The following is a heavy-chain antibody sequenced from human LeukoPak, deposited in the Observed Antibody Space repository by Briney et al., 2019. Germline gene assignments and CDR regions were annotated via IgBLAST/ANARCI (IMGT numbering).Heavy chain of an antibody. D-gene: IGHD3-10*01. CDR1: GFTFSTHS. J-gene: IGHJ3*02. CDR2: ISSSSSYI. Sequence: GGSLSLSCAASGFTFSTHSMNWVRQAPGKGLEWVSSISSSSSYIYYADSVKGRFTISRDNAKNSLYLQMNSLRAEDTAVYYCARVIRGKLDDAFDIWGQGTMVTVSS. V-gene: IGHV3-21*01. CDR3: ARVIRGKLDDAFDI.